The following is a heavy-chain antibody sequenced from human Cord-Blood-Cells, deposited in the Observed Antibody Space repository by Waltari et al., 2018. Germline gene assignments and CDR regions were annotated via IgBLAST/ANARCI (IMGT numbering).Heavy chain of an antibody. V-gene: IGHV1-69*04. Sequence: QVQLVQSGAEVKKPGSSVKVSCKASGGTFSSYPISSGRQAPGQGLEWMGGIIPILGIANYAQKFQGRVTITADESTSTAYMELSSLRSEDTAVYYCARGGVGGYYDYWGQGTLVTVSS. D-gene: IGHD3-22*01. J-gene: IGHJ4*02. CDR1: GGTFSSYP. CDR3: ARGGVGGYYDY. CDR2: IIPILGIA.